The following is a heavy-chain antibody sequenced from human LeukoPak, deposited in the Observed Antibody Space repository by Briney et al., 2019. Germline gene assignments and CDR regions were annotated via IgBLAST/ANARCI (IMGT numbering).Heavy chain of an antibody. CDR1: GYTFTGYY. D-gene: IGHD3-9*01. CDR2: INPNSGGT. V-gene: IGHV1-2*02. Sequence: ASVKVSCKASGYTFTGYYMHWVRQAPGQGLEWMGWINPNSGGTNYAQKFQGRVTMTRDTSTSTAYMELSRLRSDDTAVYYCARGEISGAILTGYPTQYYGMDVWGQGTTVTVSS. CDR3: ARGEISGAILTGYPTQYYGMDV. J-gene: IGHJ6*02.